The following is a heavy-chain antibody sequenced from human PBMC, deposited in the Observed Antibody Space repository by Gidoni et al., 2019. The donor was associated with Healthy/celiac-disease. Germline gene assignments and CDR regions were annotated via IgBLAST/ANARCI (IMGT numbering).Heavy chain of an antibody. J-gene: IGHJ4*02. Sequence: QVQLVQSGAEVKKPGSSVKVSCTASGGTFSSYTISWVRQAPGQGLEWMGRIIPILGIANYAQKFQGRVTITADKSTSTAYMELSSLRSEDTAVYYCARDQDSSSWNYYFDYWGQGTLVTVSS. CDR1: GGTFSSYT. D-gene: IGHD6-13*01. CDR2: IIPILGIA. CDR3: ARDQDSSSWNYYFDY. V-gene: IGHV1-69*08.